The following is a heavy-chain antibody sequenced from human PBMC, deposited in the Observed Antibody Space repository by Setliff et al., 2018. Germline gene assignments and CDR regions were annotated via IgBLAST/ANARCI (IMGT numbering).Heavy chain of an antibody. V-gene: IGHV1-69*05. CDR2: IIPIFGTA. Sequence: GASVKVSCKASGGTFSSYAISWVRQAPGQGLEWMGGIIPIFGTANYAQKFQGRVTITTDESMSTAYMELSSLRSEDTAVYYCARTSGVRGVIIAGGMDVWGQGTTVTVSS. CDR1: GGTFSSYA. J-gene: IGHJ6*02. CDR3: ARTSGVRGVIIAGGMDV. D-gene: IGHD3-10*01.